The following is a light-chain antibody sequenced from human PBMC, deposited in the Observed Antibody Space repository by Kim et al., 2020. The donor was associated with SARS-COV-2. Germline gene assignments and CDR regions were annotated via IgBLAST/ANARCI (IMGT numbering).Light chain of an antibody. J-gene: IGLJ3*02. Sequence: QAVVTQEPSLTVSPGGTVTLTCGSSTGAVTSGHYPYWFQQKPGQAPRTLIYDTSNKHSWTPARFSGSLLGGKAALTLSGAQPEDEAEYYCLLSYSGARWVFGGGTQLTV. CDR2: DTS. V-gene: IGLV7-46*01. CDR1: TGAVTSGHY. CDR3: LLSYSGARWV.